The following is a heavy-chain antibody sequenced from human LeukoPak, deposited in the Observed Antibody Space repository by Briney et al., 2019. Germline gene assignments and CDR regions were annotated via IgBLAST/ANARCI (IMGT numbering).Heavy chain of an antibody. CDR3: AREVFTMVRGVINWFDP. CDR2: IYISRST. V-gene: IGHV4-61*02. D-gene: IGHD3-10*01. CDR1: GDSISSSSYY. J-gene: IGHJ5*02. Sequence: PSETLSLTCTVSGDSISSSSYYWSWVRQTAGKGLEWIGRIYISRSTNYNPSLKSRVTMSLDTSKNRFSLQLSSVTAADTAVYYCAREVFTMVRGVINWFDPWGQGTLVTVSS.